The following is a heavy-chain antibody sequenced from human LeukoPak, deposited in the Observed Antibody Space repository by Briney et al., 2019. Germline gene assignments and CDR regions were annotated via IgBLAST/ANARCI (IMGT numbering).Heavy chain of an antibody. J-gene: IGHJ4*02. CDR3: AKDKWSPRSSELFDY. CDR1: GFTFDDYA. Sequence: GRSLRLSCAASGFTFDDYAMHWVRQAPGKGLEWVSGISWNSGSIGYADSVKGRFTISRDNSKNTLYLQMNSLRAEDTAVYYCAKDKWSPRSSELFDYWGQGTLVTVSS. V-gene: IGHV3-9*01. CDR2: ISWNSGSI. D-gene: IGHD6-6*01.